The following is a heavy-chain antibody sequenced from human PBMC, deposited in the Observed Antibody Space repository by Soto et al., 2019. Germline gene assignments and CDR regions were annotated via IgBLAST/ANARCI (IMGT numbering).Heavy chain of an antibody. CDR1: GCTLSSYG. V-gene: IGHV3-33*01. CDR3: ATTGPY. J-gene: IGHJ4*02. CDR2: IWFDGSNK. Sequence: QVQLGESGGGVVQPGRSLRLSCAASGCTLSSYGMHWVRQAPGKGLEWVAVIWFDGSNKFYADSVKGRFTISRDNSKNTVSLQMNSLRDEDSAAYYCATTGPYWGQGTLVTVSS.